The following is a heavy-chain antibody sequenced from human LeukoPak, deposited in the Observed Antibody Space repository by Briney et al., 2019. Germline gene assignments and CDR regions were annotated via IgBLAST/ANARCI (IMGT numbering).Heavy chain of an antibody. D-gene: IGHD2-2*01. CDR2: ISAYNGNT. V-gene: IGHV1-18*01. CDR3: ATDGTLLDIVVVPAAPYFDY. Sequence: GASVKVSCKASGGTFSSYGISWVRQAPGQGLEWMGWISAYNGNTNYAQKLQGRVTMTTDTSTSTAYMELRSLRSDDTAVYYCATDGTLLDIVVVPAAPYFDYWGQGTLVTVSS. CDR1: GGTFSSYG. J-gene: IGHJ4*02.